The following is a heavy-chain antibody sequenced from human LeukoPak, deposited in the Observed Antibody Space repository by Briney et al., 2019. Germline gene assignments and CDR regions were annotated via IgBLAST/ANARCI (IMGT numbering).Heavy chain of an antibody. D-gene: IGHD1-14*01. J-gene: IGHJ6*03. CDR2: IYYSGST. V-gene: IGHV4-59*01. CDR1: GGSISSYY. Sequence: PSETLSLTCTVSGGSISSYYWSWIRQPPGKGLEWIGYIYYSGSTNYNPSLKSRVTISVDTSKNQFSLKLSSVTAADTAVYYCARTRNVYYYYMDVWGKGTTVTVSS. CDR3: ARTRNVYYYYMDV.